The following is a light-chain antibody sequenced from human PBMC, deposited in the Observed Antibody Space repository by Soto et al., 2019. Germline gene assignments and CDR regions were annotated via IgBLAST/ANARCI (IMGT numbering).Light chain of an antibody. V-gene: IGLV2-8*01. J-gene: IGLJ1*01. CDR3: SSYAGTHIV. Sequence: SALPKPPSASGSPGQSVAISCTGTSSDVGGYDYVSWYQQHPGKAPKLMIYDVTKRPSGVPDRFSGSKSGNTASLTVSGLQAEDEADYYCSSYAGTHIVFGTGTKVTVL. CDR2: DVT. CDR1: SSDVGGYDY.